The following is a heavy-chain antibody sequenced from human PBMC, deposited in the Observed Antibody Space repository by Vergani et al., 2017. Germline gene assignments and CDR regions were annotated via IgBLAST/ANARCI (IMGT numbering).Heavy chain of an antibody. CDR2: INHSGST. V-gene: IGHV4-34*01. CDR1: GGSFSGYY. CDR3: ERGRQRIGYGSGAVHY. D-gene: IGHD3-10*01. Sequence: QVQLQQWGAGLLKPSETLSLTCAVYGGSFSGYYWSWIRQPQGKGLEWIGEINHSGSTNYNPSLKSRVTISVDTSKNQLSLKLSSVTAADTAVYYCERGRQRIGYGSGAVHYWGQGTLVTVSS. J-gene: IGHJ4*02.